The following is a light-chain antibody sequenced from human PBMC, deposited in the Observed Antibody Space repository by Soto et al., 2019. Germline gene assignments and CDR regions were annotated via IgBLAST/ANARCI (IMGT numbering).Light chain of an antibody. CDR3: AAWDDSLNGVV. J-gene: IGLJ2*01. V-gene: IGLV1-44*01. CDR1: SSNIGSHT. CDR2: SNN. Sequence: QSVLTQPPSASGTPGQRITISCSGSSSNIGSHTVNWHQQVPGTAPKLLIYSNNQRPSGVPDRFSGSKSGTSASLAISGLQSEDEADYYCAAWDDSLNGVVFGGGTQLTVL.